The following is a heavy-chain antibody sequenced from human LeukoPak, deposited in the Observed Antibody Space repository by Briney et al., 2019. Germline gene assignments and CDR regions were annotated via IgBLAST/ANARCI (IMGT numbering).Heavy chain of an antibody. D-gene: IGHD6-19*01. CDR2: TYYRSKWYD. V-gene: IGHV6-1*01. Sequence: SQTLSLTCAISGDCVSSKNGAWNWIRQSPSRGLEWLGRTYYRSKWYDEYADSVKGRVTISPDTSKNQFSLHVYSVTPEDTAVYYCARDLGTSGWYTFDFWGQGTLSASPQ. CDR1: GDCVSSKNGA. CDR3: ARDLGTSGWYTFDF. J-gene: IGHJ5*01.